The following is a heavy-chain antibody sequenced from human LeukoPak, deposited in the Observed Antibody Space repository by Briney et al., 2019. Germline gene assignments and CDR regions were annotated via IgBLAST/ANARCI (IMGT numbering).Heavy chain of an antibody. D-gene: IGHD2-2*02. CDR2: ITWNRDNI. V-gene: IGHV3-9*01. CDR3: ARSGARYCSSISCYTCDY. CDR1: GFTFDDYA. J-gene: IGHJ4*02. Sequence: GGSLRLSCAASGFTFDDYAMHWVRQAPGKGLEWVSGITWNRDNIGYGDSVKGRFTISRDNAKNSLYLQMNSLRAEDTAVYYCARSGARYCSSISCYTCDYWGQGTLVTVSS.